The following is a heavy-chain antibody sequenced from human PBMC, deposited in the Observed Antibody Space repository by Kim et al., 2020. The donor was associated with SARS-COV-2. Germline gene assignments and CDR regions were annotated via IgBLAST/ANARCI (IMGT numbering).Heavy chain of an antibody. Sequence: GGSLRLSCAASGFTFSGSAMHWVRQASGKGLEWVGRIRSKANSYATAYAASVKGRFTISRDDSKNTAYLQMNSLKTEDTAVYYCTRRDYDILTGYPNDYWGQGTLVTVSS. D-gene: IGHD3-9*01. V-gene: IGHV3-73*01. CDR3: TRRDYDILTGYPNDY. J-gene: IGHJ4*02. CDR1: GFTFSGSA. CDR2: IRSKANSYAT.